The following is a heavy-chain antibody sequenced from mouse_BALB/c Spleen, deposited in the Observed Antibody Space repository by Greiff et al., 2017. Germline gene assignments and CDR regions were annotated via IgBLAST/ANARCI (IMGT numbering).Heavy chain of an antibody. Sequence: EVMLVESGGGLVKPGGSLKLSCAASGFTFRSYAMSWVRQTPEKRLEWVASISSGGSTYYPDSVKGRFTISRDNARNILYLQMSSLRSEDTAMYYCARGPYGNYAMDYWGQGTSVTVSS. CDR1: GFTFRSYA. V-gene: IGHV5-6-5*01. J-gene: IGHJ4*01. CDR3: ARGPYGNYAMDY. D-gene: IGHD2-10*02. CDR2: ISSGGST.